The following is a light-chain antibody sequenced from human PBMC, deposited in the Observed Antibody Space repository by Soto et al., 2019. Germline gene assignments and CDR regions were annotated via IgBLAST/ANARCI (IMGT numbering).Light chain of an antibody. CDR1: QSITNK. Sequence: EIVMTQFPGTLSVSPGERATLSRRASQSITNKLAWYQQKPGQAPRLLISDSSTRATDIPARFSGSGFGTEFTLTISSLQSEDFAVYYCQQYKYWPITFGQGTRLEIK. CDR2: DSS. V-gene: IGKV3-15*01. J-gene: IGKJ5*01. CDR3: QQYKYWPIT.